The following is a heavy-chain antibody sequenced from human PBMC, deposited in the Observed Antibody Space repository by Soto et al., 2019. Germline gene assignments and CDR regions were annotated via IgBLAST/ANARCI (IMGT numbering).Heavy chain of an antibody. Sequence: SETLSLTCTVSGGSISSSSYYWGWIRQPPGKGLEWIGSIYYSGSTYYNPSLKSRVTISVDTSKNQFSLKLSSVTAADTAVYFCARITMVRGVIITSRYYFDYWGQGTLVTVSS. CDR3: ARITMVRGVIITSRYYFDY. CDR2: IYYSGST. CDR1: GGSISSSSYY. D-gene: IGHD3-10*01. V-gene: IGHV4-39*01. J-gene: IGHJ4*02.